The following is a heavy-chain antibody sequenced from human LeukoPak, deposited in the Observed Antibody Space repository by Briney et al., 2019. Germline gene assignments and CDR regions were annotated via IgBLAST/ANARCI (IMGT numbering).Heavy chain of an antibody. Sequence: GGSLRLSCAASGFTFSNFAMHWVRQAPGKGLEWVAVISYDGSNKYYADSVKGRFTISRDNSKNTLYLQMNSLRAEDTAVYYCARNFRDGYNNSFDYWGQGTLVTVSS. J-gene: IGHJ4*02. D-gene: IGHD5-24*01. CDR3: ARNFRDGYNNSFDY. CDR1: GFTFSNFA. CDR2: ISYDGSNK. V-gene: IGHV3-30*04.